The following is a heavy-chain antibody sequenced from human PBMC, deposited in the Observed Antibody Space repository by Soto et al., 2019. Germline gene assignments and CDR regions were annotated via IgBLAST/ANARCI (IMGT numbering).Heavy chain of an antibody. D-gene: IGHD1-7*01. V-gene: IGHV3-23*01. CDR2: SSATGAGT. CDR3: AKDRRAGGNYGFDSDF. Sequence: EVQLLESGGGLVQPGGSLRLSCAASGFTFSSYGMTWVRQAPGKGLEWVSFSSATGAGTYYADSVKGRFTIYRDNSKNTLYLQMTILRADDTAVYYCAKDRRAGGNYGFDSDFWGQGALVIVSS. CDR1: GFTFSSYG. J-gene: IGHJ4*02.